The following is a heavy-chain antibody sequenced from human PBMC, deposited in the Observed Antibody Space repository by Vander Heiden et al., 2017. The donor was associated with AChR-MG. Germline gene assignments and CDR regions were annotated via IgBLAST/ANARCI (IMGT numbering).Heavy chain of an antibody. D-gene: IGHD6-19*01. J-gene: IGHJ4*02. CDR1: RFTFSNHA. V-gene: IGHV3-23*01. CDR2: IGSGGDST. CDR3: AKGSSGWPYYLDY. Sequence: EVQLLESGGGLGQPGGSLRLAFAASRFTFSNHAMSWVRQAPGKGLEWVSAIGSGGDSTYYADSVKGRFTISRDNSKDTLFLQMSGLRTEDTAVYFCAKGSSGWPYYLDYWGQGTVVTVSS.